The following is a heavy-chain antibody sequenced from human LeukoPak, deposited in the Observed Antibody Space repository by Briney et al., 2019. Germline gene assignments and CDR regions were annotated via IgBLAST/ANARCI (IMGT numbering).Heavy chain of an antibody. Sequence: GGSLRLSCAASGFTVSSNYMSWVRQAPGKGLEWVSVIYSGGSTYYADSVKGRFIISRDNSKNTLYLQMNSLRAEDTAVYYCAREVGVYDSNDYIRGSWFDSWGQGTLVTVSS. CDR1: GFTVSSNY. D-gene: IGHD3-22*01. CDR2: IYSGGST. CDR3: AREVGVYDSNDYIRGSWFDS. J-gene: IGHJ5*01. V-gene: IGHV3-53*01.